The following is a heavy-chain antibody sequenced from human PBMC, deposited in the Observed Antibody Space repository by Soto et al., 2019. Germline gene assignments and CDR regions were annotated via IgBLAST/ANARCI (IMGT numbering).Heavy chain of an antibody. CDR2: IGESGTPT. CDR1: GFTFSSYA. J-gene: IGHJ6*02. V-gene: IGHV3-23*01. D-gene: IGHD2-2*01. CDR3: ARYIPGVRYYGMDV. Sequence: SGFTFSSYAMKWVRQAPGKGLEWVSLIGESGTPTYYADSVKGRFTISRDNSGNTLFLEMYSLRAEDTAVYYCARYIPGVRYYGMDVWGQGTTVTVS.